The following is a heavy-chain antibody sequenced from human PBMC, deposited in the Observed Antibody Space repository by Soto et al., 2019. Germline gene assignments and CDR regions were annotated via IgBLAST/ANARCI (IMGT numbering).Heavy chain of an antibody. J-gene: IGHJ5*02. CDR2: IYYSGST. Sequence: SLTRTVSGGYINKGGYSWSRIRQHPGKGLEWIVYIYYSGSTYCNPSLKSRVTISVDTSKNQFSLQLSSVTAADTAVYYCARDDSSGALFDPWGQGTLVTVSS. CDR3: ARDDSSGALFDP. V-gene: IGHV4-31*02. D-gene: IGHD6-25*01. CDR1: GGYINKGGYS.